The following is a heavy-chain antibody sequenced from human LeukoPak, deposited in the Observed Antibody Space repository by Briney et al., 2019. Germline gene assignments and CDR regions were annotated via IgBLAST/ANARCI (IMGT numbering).Heavy chain of an antibody. CDR3: ARVGTWALQRVFDY. J-gene: IGHJ4*02. CDR1: GFTFTDYW. CDR2: IHKAGSES. V-gene: IGHV3-7*01. D-gene: IGHD1-26*01. Sequence: SGGSLRLSCAASGFTFTDYWMTWVRQVPGKGLEGVANIHKAGSESYYVDSVKGGFAISRENAKNSLYLQLSSLRVDDTAVYYCARVGTWALQRVFDYWGQGTLVTVSS.